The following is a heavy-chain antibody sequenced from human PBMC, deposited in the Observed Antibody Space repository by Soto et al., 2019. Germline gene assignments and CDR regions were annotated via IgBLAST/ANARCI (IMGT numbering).Heavy chain of an antibody. CDR3: ASSRGYRYGRLFDY. Sequence: ASVKVSCKASGYTFTGYYMHWVRQAPGEGLEWMGWINPNSGGTNYAQKFQGRVTMTRDTSISTAYMELSRLRSDDTAVYYCASSRGYRYGRLFDYWGQGTLVTVSS. V-gene: IGHV1-2*02. J-gene: IGHJ4*02. CDR2: INPNSGGT. CDR1: GYTFTGYY. D-gene: IGHD5-18*01.